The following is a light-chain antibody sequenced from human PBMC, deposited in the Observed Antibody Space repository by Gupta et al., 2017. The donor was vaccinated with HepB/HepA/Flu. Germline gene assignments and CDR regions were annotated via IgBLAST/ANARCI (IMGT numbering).Light chain of an antibody. Sequence: EIVMTQSPATLSVSPGERVTLSCRASQSVTSNLVWYQQKPGQAPRPLIYDASTRATGIPARFSGSGSGTEFTLTICSLQSEDSATYYCQQYNNCPPAFGGGTKVEI. V-gene: IGKV3-15*01. CDR2: DAS. CDR1: QSVTSN. CDR3: QQYNNCPPA. J-gene: IGKJ4*01.